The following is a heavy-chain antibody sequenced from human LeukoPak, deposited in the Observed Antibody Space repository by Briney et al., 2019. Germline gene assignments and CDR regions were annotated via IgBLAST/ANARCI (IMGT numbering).Heavy chain of an antibody. CDR3: AGQQGPDYYYMDV. J-gene: IGHJ6*03. CDR2: IYYSGNT. CDR1: GVSISSSNSY. V-gene: IGHV4-39*01. Sequence: SETLSLTCTVSGVSISSSNSYWGWIRQPPGKGLEWIGSIYYSGNTYYNASLKSQVSISIGTSKSQFSLRLTSVTAADTAVYYCAGQQGPDYYYMDVWGKGTAVTVSS.